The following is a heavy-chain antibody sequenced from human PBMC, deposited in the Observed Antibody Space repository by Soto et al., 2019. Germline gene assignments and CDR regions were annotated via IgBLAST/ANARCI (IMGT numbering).Heavy chain of an antibody. J-gene: IGHJ5*02. V-gene: IGHV2-5*02. Sequence: QITLKESGPTLVKPTQTLTLTCTFSGFSLSTSGVGVGWIRQPPGKALEWLALIYWDDDKRYSPSLKSRLTITKDTPKNQVVLTMTTMDPVDTATYYCAHRAHPSLANWFDPWGQGTLVTVSS. CDR3: AHRAHPSLANWFDP. CDR1: GFSLSTSGVG. CDR2: IYWDDDK.